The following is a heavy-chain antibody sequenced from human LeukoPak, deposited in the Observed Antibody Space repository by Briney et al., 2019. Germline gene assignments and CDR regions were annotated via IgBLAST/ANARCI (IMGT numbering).Heavy chain of an antibody. CDR3: ARVVGSAIRSGVDY. J-gene: IGHJ4*02. V-gene: IGHV3-21*01. D-gene: IGHD1-26*01. CDR2: ISSTSVFI. CDR1: EFIFSTYE. Sequence: PGGSLRLSCAASEFIFSTYEMNWVRQAPGKGLEWVASISSTSVFIYYAASVEGRFTISRDNAKNSLYLQMSYLRADDTAVYYCARVVGSAIRSGVDYWGQGTLVTVSS.